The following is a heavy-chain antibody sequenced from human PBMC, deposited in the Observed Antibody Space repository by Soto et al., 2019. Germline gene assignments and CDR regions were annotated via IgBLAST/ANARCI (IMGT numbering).Heavy chain of an antibody. CDR3: ARATRHDWLFTFDY. CDR2: ISYDGSNK. CDR1: GFTFSSYA. J-gene: IGHJ4*02. D-gene: IGHD3-9*01. Sequence: GGSLRLSCAASGFTFSSYAMHWVRQAPGKGLEWVAVISYDGSNKYYADSVKGRFTISRDNSKNTLYLQMNSLRAEDTAVYYCARATRHDWLFTFDYWGQGTLVTVSS. V-gene: IGHV3-30-3*01.